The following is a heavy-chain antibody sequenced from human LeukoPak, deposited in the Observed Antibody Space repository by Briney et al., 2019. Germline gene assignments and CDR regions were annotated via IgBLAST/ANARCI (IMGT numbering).Heavy chain of an antibody. J-gene: IGHJ4*02. CDR3: ARATTVPDIFDY. CDR2: IYHSGST. Sequence: SETLSLTCAVPGGSISSGGYFWSWIRQPPGKGLEWIGYIYHSGSTYYNPSLKSRVTISVDRSKNQFSLKLSSVTAADTAVYYCARATTVPDIFDYWGQGTLVTVSS. V-gene: IGHV4-30-2*01. CDR1: GGSISSGGYF. D-gene: IGHD4-17*01.